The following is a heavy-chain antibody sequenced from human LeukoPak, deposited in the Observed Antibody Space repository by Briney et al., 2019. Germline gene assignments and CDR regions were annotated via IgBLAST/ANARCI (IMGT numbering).Heavy chain of an antibody. CDR2: ISAYNGNT. CDR3: ARGDYDILTGYYRGHLDY. CDR1: GYTFTSYG. V-gene: IGHV1-18*01. Sequence: ASVKVSCKASGYTFTSYGISWVRQAPGQGLEWMGWISAYNGNTNYAQKLQGRVTMTTDTSTSTAYMELRSLRSDDTAVYYCARGDYDILTGYYRGHLDYWGQGTLVTVSS. D-gene: IGHD3-9*01. J-gene: IGHJ4*02.